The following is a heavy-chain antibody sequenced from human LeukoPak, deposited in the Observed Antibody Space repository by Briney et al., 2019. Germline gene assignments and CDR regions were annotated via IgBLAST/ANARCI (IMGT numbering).Heavy chain of an antibody. CDR1: GGSINNYY. V-gene: IGHV4-59*01. CDR2: IYYSGST. J-gene: IGHJ4*02. Sequence: SETLSLTCTVSGGSINNYYWSWIRQPPGKGLESIGYIYYSGSTNYNPSLKSRVTISIDTSKNQFSLKLTSVTAADTAVYYCASGRTVVTPDYWSQGTLVTVSS. CDR3: ASGRTVVTPDY. D-gene: IGHD4-23*01.